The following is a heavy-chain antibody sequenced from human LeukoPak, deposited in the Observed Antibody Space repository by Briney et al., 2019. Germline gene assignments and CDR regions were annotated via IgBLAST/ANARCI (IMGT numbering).Heavy chain of an antibody. J-gene: IGHJ1*01. Sequence: ASVKVSCRASGYTFTNYAMNWVRQAPGQGLEWMGWINTNNGNPTYAQGFTGRFVFSLDTSVSTAYLQISSLKAEDTAVYYCARDLAAADMVEYFQHWGQGTLVAVSS. CDR1: GYTFTNYA. CDR3: ARDLAAADMVEYFQH. CDR2: INTNNGNP. V-gene: IGHV7-4-1*02. D-gene: IGHD6-13*01.